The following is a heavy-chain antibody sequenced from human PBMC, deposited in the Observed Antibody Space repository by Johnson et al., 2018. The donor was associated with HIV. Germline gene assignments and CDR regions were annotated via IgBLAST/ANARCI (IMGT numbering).Heavy chain of an antibody. CDR1: GFTVSSYG. CDR2: IRSDGSTH. Sequence: QVQLVESGGGLVHPGGSLRLSCAASGFTVSSYGLHWVRQAPGKGLQWVAFIRSDGSTHYYADSVKGRFTISRDNSKNTLSLQMNSLRAEDTSVYYCARDKAIFGVVRAADAFDIWGQGTRVTVSS. D-gene: IGHD3-3*01. V-gene: IGHV3-30*02. CDR3: ARDKAIFGVVRAADAFDI. J-gene: IGHJ3*02.